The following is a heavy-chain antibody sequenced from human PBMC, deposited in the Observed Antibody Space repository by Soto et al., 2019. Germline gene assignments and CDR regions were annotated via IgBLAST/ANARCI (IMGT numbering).Heavy chain of an antibody. D-gene: IGHD1-20*01. Sequence: GASLQISCKGSGYTLTSYWIGCVRHMPGKGLEWMGIIYPGDSDTRYSPSFQGQVTISADKSISTAYLQWSSLKASDTAIYYCARQSDADNSMGDWGQGTLVTVSS. CDR1: GYTLTSYW. CDR2: IYPGDSDT. V-gene: IGHV5-51*01. J-gene: IGHJ4*02. CDR3: ARQSDADNSMGD.